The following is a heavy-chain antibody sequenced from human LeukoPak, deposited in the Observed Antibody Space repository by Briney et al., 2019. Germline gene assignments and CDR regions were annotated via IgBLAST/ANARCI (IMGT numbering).Heavy chain of an antibody. CDR2: ISAYNGNT. J-gene: IGHJ6*02. CDR3: ARSYGSGSYPAILPV. D-gene: IGHD3-10*01. V-gene: IGHV1-18*01. Sequence: ASVKVSCKASGYTFTSYGINWVRQAPGQGLEWMGWISAYNGNTNYAQKLQGRVTMTTDTSTSTAYMELRSLRSDDTAVYYCARSYGSGSYPAILPVWGQGTTVTVSS. CDR1: GYTFTSYG.